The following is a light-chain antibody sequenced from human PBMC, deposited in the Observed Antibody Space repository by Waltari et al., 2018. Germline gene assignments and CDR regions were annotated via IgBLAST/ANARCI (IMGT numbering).Light chain of an antibody. CDR1: SSDIGFYHF. CDR2: DVS. V-gene: IGLV2-14*03. J-gene: IGLJ3*02. Sequence: QSALTQPASVSGSPGQSITISCTGSSSDIGFYHFVSWYEQHPGKAPKVMIYDVSNRSSGISDRFSGSKSGNTASLTISALKAEDEADYYCCSYTSSRTVVFGGGTTLTVL. CDR3: CSYTSSRTVV.